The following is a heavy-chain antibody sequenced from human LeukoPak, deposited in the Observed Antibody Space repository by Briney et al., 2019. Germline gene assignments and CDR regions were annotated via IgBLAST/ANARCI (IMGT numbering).Heavy chain of an antibody. CDR3: ARGGGFWSGYYYVGV. D-gene: IGHD3-3*01. CDR2: IYYSGRT. Sequence: SESLSLTCTVSGGSISSYYWSWIRQPPGKGLGWLGFIYYSGRTNYNPSLKSRVTISEDTSKNQYALKLSPRTAADTALYYCARGGGFWSGYYYVGVWGKGTTVTVSS. V-gene: IGHV4-59*01. CDR1: GGSISSYY. J-gene: IGHJ6*04.